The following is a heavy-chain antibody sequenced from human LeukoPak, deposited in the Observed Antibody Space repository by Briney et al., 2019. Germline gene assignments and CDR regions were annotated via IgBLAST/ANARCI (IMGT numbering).Heavy chain of an antibody. V-gene: IGHV3-30-3*01. D-gene: IGHD3-3*01. Sequence: PGGSLRLSCAASGFTFSSYAMHWVRQAPGKGLEGVAVISYDGSNKYYADSVKGRFTISRDNSKNTLYLQMNSLRAEDTAVYYCAKARGFWSGKAYLFDPWGQGTLVTVSS. CDR1: GFTFSSYA. J-gene: IGHJ5*02. CDR3: AKARGFWSGKAYLFDP. CDR2: ISYDGSNK.